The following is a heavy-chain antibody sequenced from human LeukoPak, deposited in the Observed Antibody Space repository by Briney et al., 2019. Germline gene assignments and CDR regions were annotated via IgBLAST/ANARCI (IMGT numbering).Heavy chain of an antibody. CDR3: ARGSGSYDY. CDR2: ISSNGGST. V-gene: IGHV3-64*01. CDR1: GFTFSSYA. D-gene: IGHD6-6*01. J-gene: IGHJ4*02. Sequence: GGSLRLSCAASGFTFSSYAMHWVRQAPGKGLEYVSAISSNGGSTYYANSVEGRFTISRDNSKNTLYLQMGSLRAEDMAVYYCARGSGSYDYWGQGTLVTVSS.